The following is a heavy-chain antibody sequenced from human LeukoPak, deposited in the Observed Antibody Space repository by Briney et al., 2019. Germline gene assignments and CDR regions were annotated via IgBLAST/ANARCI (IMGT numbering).Heavy chain of an antibody. D-gene: IGHD3-16*01. Sequence: SQTLSLTCIVSGGSISSGGYSWSWIRQHPGKGLEWIGYIYYSGSTYYNPSLKSRVTISVDTSKNQFSLKLSSVTAADTAVYYCARYGGTQYYFDYWGQGTLVTVSS. CDR2: IYYSGST. V-gene: IGHV4-31*03. CDR3: ARYGGTQYYFDY. CDR1: GGSISSGGYS. J-gene: IGHJ4*02.